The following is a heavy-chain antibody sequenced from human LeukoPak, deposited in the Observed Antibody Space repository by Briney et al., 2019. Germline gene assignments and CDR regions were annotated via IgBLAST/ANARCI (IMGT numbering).Heavy chain of an antibody. Sequence: SETLSLTCTVSGGSLSSHYWSWVRQPPGKELELIGHIYSSGTTYYNPSVGSLVTISLQTPKNQFSLRLNSVTAADTAVYCCARFSSGCSEPSCYLTYWGQGTLVIVSS. V-gene: IGHV4-59*11. CDR1: GGSLSSHY. D-gene: IGHD2-2*01. J-gene: IGHJ4*02. CDR3: ARFSSGCSEPSCYLTY. CDR2: IYSSGTT.